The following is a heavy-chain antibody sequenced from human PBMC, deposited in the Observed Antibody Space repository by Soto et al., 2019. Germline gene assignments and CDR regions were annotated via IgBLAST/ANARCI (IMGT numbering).Heavy chain of an antibody. CDR3: AKTGPYDILTYWYFDL. D-gene: IGHD3-9*01. Sequence: QLQLQESGPGLVKPSETLSLTCTVSGDSISSSSYYWVWIRHPPGRGLEWIGSIFYSGTTYYNPSLKSRVTISIDTSKNQFSLKLTSVTAADTAVYYCAKTGPYDILTYWYFDLWGRGTLVTVSS. CDR1: GDSISSSSYY. V-gene: IGHV4-39*01. CDR2: IFYSGTT. J-gene: IGHJ2*01.